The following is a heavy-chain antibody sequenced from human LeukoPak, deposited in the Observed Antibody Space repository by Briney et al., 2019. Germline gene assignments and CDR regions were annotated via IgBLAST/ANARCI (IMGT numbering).Heavy chain of an antibody. CDR3: AREFDN. V-gene: IGHV3-30-3*01. CDR1: GFTFSSYA. CDR2: ISYDGSNK. Sequence: GGSLRLSCAASGFTFSSYAMHWVRQAPGKGLEWVAVISYDGSNKYYADSVKGRFTISRDNSKNTLYLQLNSLGADDTAMYYCAREFDNWGQGTLVTVSS. J-gene: IGHJ4*02.